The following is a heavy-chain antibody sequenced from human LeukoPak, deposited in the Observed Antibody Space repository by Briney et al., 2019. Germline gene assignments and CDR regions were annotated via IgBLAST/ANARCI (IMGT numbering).Heavy chain of an antibody. V-gene: IGHV3-30*02. CDR3: ARSYSSSWHPPGY. CDR1: GFTFSSYG. D-gene: IGHD6-13*01. J-gene: IGHJ4*02. Sequence: GGSLRLSCAASGFTFSSYGMHWVRQAPGKGLEWVAFIRYDGSNKYYADSVKGRFTISRDNSKNTLYLQMNSLRAEDTAVYYCARSYSSSWHPPGYWGQGTLVTVSS. CDR2: IRYDGSNK.